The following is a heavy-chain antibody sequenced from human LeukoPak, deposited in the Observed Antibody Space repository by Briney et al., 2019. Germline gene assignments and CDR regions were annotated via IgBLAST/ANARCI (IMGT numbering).Heavy chain of an antibody. Sequence: GGSLRLSCAASGFTFSSYALSWVGQAQGKGLEWVSPISGSGGSTYYADSVKGRFTISRDNSKNTLYLQMNSLRAEDTAVYYCAKDSGSSIVRIAFDIWGQGTMVTVSS. CDR2: ISGSGGST. D-gene: IGHD1-26*01. CDR3: AKDSGSSIVRIAFDI. J-gene: IGHJ3*02. CDR1: GFTFSSYA. V-gene: IGHV3-23*01.